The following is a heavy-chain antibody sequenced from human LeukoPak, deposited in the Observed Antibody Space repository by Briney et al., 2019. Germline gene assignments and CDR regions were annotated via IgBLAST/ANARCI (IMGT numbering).Heavy chain of an antibody. V-gene: IGHV4-30-4*01. CDR3: AREGRDFWSGSRGWFDP. CDR1: GASISNDDYY. J-gene: IGHJ5*02. D-gene: IGHD3-3*01. CDR2: IYYSGSN. Sequence: SETLSLTCTVSGASISNDDYYWSWIRQPPGKGLEWIGSIYYSGSNFYNPSLKSRITISVDTSKNQFSLRLSSVTAADTAVYYCAREGRDFWSGSRGWFDPCGQGTLVTVSS.